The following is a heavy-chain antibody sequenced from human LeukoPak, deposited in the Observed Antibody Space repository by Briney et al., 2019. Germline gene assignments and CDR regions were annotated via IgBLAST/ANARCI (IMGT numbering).Heavy chain of an antibody. CDR1: GFTFSSYS. J-gene: IGHJ4*02. CDR2: MSVSSGLI. Sequence: GESLRLSCAASGFTFSSYSMNWVRQAPGKGLEWVSSMSVSSGLIYYADSVKGRFTISRDNAKSSLYLQMNRLRVEDTAVYYCAREFAGSASGVGYWGQGTLVTVSS. CDR3: AREFAGSASGVGY. D-gene: IGHD3-3*01. V-gene: IGHV3-21*01.